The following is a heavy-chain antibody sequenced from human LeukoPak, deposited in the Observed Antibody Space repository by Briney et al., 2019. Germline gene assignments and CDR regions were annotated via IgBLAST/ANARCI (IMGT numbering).Heavy chain of an antibody. J-gene: IGHJ6*03. CDR2: INPNSGGT. V-gene: IGHV1-2*02. CDR3: ARGNRYGFPSGDHYYYYMDV. D-gene: IGHD5-18*01. CDR1: GYTFTGYY. Sequence: WASVKVSCKASGYTFTGYYMHWVRQAPGQGLEWMGWINPNSGGTNYAQKFQGRVTMTRDTSISTAYMELSRLRSEDTGVYYCARGNRYGFPSGDHYYYYMDVWGKGTSVTISS.